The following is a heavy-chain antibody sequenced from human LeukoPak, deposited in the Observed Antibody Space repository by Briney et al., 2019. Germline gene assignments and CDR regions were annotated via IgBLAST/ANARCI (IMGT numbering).Heavy chain of an antibody. D-gene: IGHD6-13*01. J-gene: IGHJ4*02. V-gene: IGHV3-64*01. CDR2: ISSNGGST. Sequence: PGGSLRLSCAASGFTFSSYAMHWVRQAPGKGLEYVSAISSNGGSTYYANSVKGRFTISRDNSKNTLYLQMGSLRAEDMAVYYCARDRVSSSWYYFDYWGQGTLVSVSS. CDR3: ARDRVSSSWYYFDY. CDR1: GFTFSSYA.